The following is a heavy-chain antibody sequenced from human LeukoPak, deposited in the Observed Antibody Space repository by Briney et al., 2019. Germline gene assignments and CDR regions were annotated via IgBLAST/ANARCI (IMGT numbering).Heavy chain of an antibody. D-gene: IGHD5-24*01. Sequence: PSETLSLTCTVSGGSVSSGGYYWSWIRQHPGKGLEWIGYIYYSGSAYYNPSLKSRVTISVDTSENQFSLKLSSVTAADTAVYYCARGRVRGNRDFDYWGQGTLVTVSS. CDR1: GGSVSSGGYY. V-gene: IGHV4-31*03. CDR2: IYYSGSA. CDR3: ARGRVRGNRDFDY. J-gene: IGHJ4*02.